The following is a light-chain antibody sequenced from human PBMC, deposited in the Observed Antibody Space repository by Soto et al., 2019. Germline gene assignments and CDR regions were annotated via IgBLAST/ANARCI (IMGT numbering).Light chain of an antibody. V-gene: IGLV2-11*01. CDR3: CSFAGSSYYV. Sequence: HCELAQPRSVSGSPVQSVTISCTGTSSDVGRYDYVSWYQQYPGEAPKLIIYDVTERPSGVPDRFSGSKSGNTASLTISGLRAEDEAAYSCCSFAGSSYYVFGSGTKVTVL. J-gene: IGLJ1*01. CDR2: DVT. CDR1: SSDVGRYDY.